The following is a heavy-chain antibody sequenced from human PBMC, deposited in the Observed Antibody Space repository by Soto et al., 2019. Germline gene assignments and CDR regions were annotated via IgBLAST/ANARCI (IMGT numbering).Heavy chain of an antibody. J-gene: IGHJ4*02. CDR3: ARHQVGYRVTDY. V-gene: IGHV3-7*01. D-gene: IGHD1-26*01. CDR1: GFSFSMYW. Sequence: EVQLVESGGGLVQPGGSLRLSCAASGFSFSMYWMSWVRQAPGKGLEWVANIKKDGSQKYYVDSVKGRFTISRDNAKNSLYLQMNSLRAEDTAVYYCARHQVGYRVTDYWGQGTLVTVSS. CDR2: IKKDGSQK.